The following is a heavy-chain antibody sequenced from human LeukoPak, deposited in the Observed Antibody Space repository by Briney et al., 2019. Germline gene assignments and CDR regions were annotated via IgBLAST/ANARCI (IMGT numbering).Heavy chain of an antibody. D-gene: IGHD4-23*01. CDR3: AKDRSLDGGNSNGYFDS. Sequence: GGSLRLSCAASGFTFSSYAMSWVRQAPGKGLEWVSIISGSAGSTYYADSVKGRFTISRDNSKNTLFLQMNSLRAEDTAVYYCAKDRSLDGGNSNGYFDSWGQGTLVTVSS. CDR2: ISGSAGST. V-gene: IGHV3-23*01. J-gene: IGHJ4*02. CDR1: GFTFSSYA.